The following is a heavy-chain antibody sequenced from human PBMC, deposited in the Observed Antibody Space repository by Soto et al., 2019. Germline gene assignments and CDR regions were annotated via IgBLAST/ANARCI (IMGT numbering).Heavy chain of an antibody. CDR2: IYSSGST. J-gene: IGHJ4*02. CDR1: GGSVSSGSYY. Sequence: QVQLQESGPGLVKPSETLSLTCTVSGGSVSSGSYYWSWIRQPPGKGLEWIGYIYSSGSTSYNPSLKSRGTISVDTSKNQFSLKLSSVTAADTAVYYCARDGDGYNYWGQGTLVTVSS. CDR3: ARDGDGYNY. V-gene: IGHV4-61*01. D-gene: IGHD5-12*01.